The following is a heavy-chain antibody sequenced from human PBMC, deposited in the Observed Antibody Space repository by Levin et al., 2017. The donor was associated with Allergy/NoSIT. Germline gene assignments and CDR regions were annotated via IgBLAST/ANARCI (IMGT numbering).Heavy chain of an antibody. CDR2: ISSGGTYI. D-gene: IGHD6-13*01. V-gene: IGHV3-21*01. Sequence: GESLKISCAASGFRFSSYSMNWVRQVPGKGLEWLSSISSGGTYIYYADSIRGRFTVSRDNAKNSLYLQMSGLRADDTALYYCARDAGRMQQSEEWFDPWGQGSLVTVSS. CDR3: ARDAGRMQQSEEWFDP. CDR1: GFRFSSYS. J-gene: IGHJ5*02.